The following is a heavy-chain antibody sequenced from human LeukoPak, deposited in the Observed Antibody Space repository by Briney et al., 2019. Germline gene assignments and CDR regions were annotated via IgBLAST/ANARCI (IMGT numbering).Heavy chain of an antibody. CDR3: AKERTVTSIGDYFDY. Sequence: PGGSLRLSCAASGFTCDNYAMSWVSQAPGKGLDWVSSISGSTGSTYYADSMKGRFTISRDNSKNTLYLQMNSLRAEDTAVYYCAKERTVTSIGDYFDYWGQGTLVTVSS. D-gene: IGHD4-17*01. CDR2: ISGSTGST. V-gene: IGHV3-23*01. CDR1: GFTCDNYA. J-gene: IGHJ4*02.